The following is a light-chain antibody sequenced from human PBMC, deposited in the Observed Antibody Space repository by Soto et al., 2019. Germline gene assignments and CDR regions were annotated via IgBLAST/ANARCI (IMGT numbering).Light chain of an antibody. CDR3: SSYTSSSTLLYV. Sequence: QSALTQPASVSGSPGQSITISCTGTSSGVGGYNYVSWYQQHPGKAPKLMIYDVSNRPSGVSNRFSGSKSGNTASLTISGLQAEDEADYYCSSYTSSSTLLYVFGTGTKLTVL. V-gene: IGLV2-14*01. CDR1: SSGVGGYNY. CDR2: DVS. J-gene: IGLJ1*01.